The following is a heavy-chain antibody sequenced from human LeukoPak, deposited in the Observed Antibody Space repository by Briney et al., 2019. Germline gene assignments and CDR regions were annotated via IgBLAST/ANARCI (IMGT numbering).Heavy chain of an antibody. CDR2: INHRGNT. D-gene: IGHD6-13*01. Sequence: SETLSLTCAVYGGSFSGYYWSWIRQPPGKGLEWIGEINHRGNTNHNPSLKSRVTISVDTSKNQFSLKLSSVTAADTAVFYCAREVAAARGGFDNWGQGTLVTVSS. CDR1: GGSFSGYY. CDR3: AREVAAARGGFDN. V-gene: IGHV4-34*01. J-gene: IGHJ4*02.